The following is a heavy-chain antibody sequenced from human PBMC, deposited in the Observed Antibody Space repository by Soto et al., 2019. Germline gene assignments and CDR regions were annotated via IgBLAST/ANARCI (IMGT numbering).Heavy chain of an antibody. CDR2: IYYSGSI. CDR3: ARTDSGAYGDAFDD. Sequence: PSETLSLTCTVAGGSISRDYWSWIRQPPGKGLEWIGYIYYSGSIIFGPSLRSGVTISVETSKNQFSLKLSSVTAADTAVYYCARTDSGAYGDAFDDWGEGTRVT. D-gene: IGHD4-17*01. V-gene: IGHV4-59*01. CDR1: GGSISRDY. J-gene: IGHJ4*02.